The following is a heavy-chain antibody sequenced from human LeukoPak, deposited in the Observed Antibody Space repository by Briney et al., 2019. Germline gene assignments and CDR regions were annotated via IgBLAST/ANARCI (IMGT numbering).Heavy chain of an antibody. Sequence: SVKVSCKAFGGTFSSYAISWVRQAPGQGLEWMGRIIPIFGTANYAQKFQGRVTITTDESTSTAYMELSSLRSEDTAVYYCARSVLVTAILNYWGQGTLVTVSS. CDR2: IIPIFGTA. J-gene: IGHJ4*02. D-gene: IGHD2-21*02. CDR3: ARSVLVTAILNY. V-gene: IGHV1-69*05. CDR1: GGTFSSYA.